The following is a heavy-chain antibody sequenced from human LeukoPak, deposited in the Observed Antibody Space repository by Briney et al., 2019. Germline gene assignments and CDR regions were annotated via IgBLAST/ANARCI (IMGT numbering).Heavy chain of an antibody. Sequence: GGSLRLSCAASGFTLSDHGMHWVRQAPGKGLEWVSYISGSRSTIYYADSVKGRFTISRDNAKNSLYLQMNSLRAEDTAMYYCARAATTMIVASDYWGQGTLVTVSS. J-gene: IGHJ4*02. CDR2: ISGSRSTI. V-gene: IGHV3-48*01. CDR3: ARAATTMIVASDY. CDR1: GFTLSDHG. D-gene: IGHD3-22*01.